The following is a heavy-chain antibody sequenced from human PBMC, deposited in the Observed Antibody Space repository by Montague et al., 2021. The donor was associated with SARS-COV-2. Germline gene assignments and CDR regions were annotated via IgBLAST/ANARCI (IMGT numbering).Heavy chain of an antibody. CDR1: EFTFSDYS. D-gene: IGHD6-13*01. J-gene: IGHJ5*02. Sequence: SLRLSCAASEFTFSDYSMNWVRQASGKGLEWVASISASSSYIYYADSLNGRFTISRDNAKNSVYLQMSSLRVEDTAVYYCVRDRTQLRGSSSWYHWGQGTLVTVSS. CDR3: VRDRTQLRGSSSWYH. V-gene: IGHV3-21*06. CDR2: ISASSSYI.